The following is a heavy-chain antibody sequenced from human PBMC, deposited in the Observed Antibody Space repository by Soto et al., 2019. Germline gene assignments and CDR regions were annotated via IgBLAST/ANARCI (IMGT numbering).Heavy chain of an antibody. Sequence: SSETLSLTCTVSGGSISSYDWSWIRQPPGKGLEWIGYIYYSGSTNYNPSLKSRVTISVDTSKNQFSLKLSSVTAADTAVYYCARYYYDSSGYYNWFDPWGQGTLVTVSS. CDR1: GGSISSYD. J-gene: IGHJ5*02. CDR2: IYYSGST. CDR3: ARYYYDSSGYYNWFDP. D-gene: IGHD3-22*01. V-gene: IGHV4-59*01.